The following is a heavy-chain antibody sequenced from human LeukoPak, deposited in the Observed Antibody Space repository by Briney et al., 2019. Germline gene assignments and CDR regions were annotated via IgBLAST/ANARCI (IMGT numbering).Heavy chain of an antibody. J-gene: IGHJ5*02. V-gene: IGHV4-34*01. CDR3: ARRLAAAGGPQFDP. CDR2: INHSGST. Sequence: SETLSLTCAVYGGSFSGYYWSWIRQPPGKGLEWIGEINHSGSTNYNPSLKSRVTISVDTSKNQFSLKLSSVTAADTAVYYCARRLAAAGGPQFDPWGQGTLVTVSS. D-gene: IGHD6-13*01. CDR1: GGSFSGYY.